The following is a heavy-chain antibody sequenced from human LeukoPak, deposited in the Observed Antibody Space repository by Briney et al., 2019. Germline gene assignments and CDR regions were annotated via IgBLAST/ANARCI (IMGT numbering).Heavy chain of an antibody. J-gene: IGHJ6*03. Sequence: GSLRLSCAASGFTFSSYSMNWVRQAPGKGLEWVSSISSSSSYIYYADSVKGRFTISRDNAKNSLYLQMNSLRAEDTAVYYCATLAQIAAAGTDYYYYYMDVWGKGTTVTVSS. D-gene: IGHD6-13*01. V-gene: IGHV3-21*01. CDR3: ATLAQIAAAGTDYYYYYMDV. CDR1: GFTFSSYS. CDR2: ISSSSSYI.